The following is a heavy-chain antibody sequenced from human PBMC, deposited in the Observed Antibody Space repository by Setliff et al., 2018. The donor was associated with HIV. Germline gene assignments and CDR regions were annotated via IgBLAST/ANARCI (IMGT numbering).Heavy chain of an antibody. CDR1: GDSIGSNTFY. V-gene: IGHV4-39*01. J-gene: IGHJ4*02. Sequence: SETLSLTCSVYGDSIGSNTFYWGWLRQPPGKEPEWIGSINHSGNTYYYPSLKSRVPMSVDTSKNQFSLSLSSVTATATAVYYCARHRASSSGFPLDFWGQGILVTVSS. CDR2: INHSGNT. D-gene: IGHD6-6*01. CDR3: ARHRASSSGFPLDF.